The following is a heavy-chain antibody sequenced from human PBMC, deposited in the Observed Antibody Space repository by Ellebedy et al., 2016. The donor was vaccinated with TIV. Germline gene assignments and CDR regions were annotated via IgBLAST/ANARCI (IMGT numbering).Heavy chain of an antibody. CDR1: GGTFSSYA. V-gene: IGHV1-69*13. Sequence: SVKVSXXASGGTFSSYAISWVRQAPGQGLEWMGGIIPIFGTANYAQKFQGRVTITADESTSTAYMELSSLRSEDTAVYYCARAPAETTTVTNGMDVWGQGTTVTVSS. D-gene: IGHD4-17*01. CDR2: IIPIFGTA. J-gene: IGHJ6*02. CDR3: ARAPAETTTVTNGMDV.